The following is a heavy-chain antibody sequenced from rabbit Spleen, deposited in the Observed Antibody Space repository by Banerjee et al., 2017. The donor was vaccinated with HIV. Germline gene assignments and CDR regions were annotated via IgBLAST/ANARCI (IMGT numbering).Heavy chain of an antibody. Sequence: QEQLEESGGGLVKPEGSLTLACKASGFSFSDRDVMCWVRQAPGKGLEWIACINAVTGKAVYASWAKGRFTFSKTSSTTVTLQMTSLTVADTATYFCARAIVPWLGLTRLDLLGPGTLVTVS. J-gene: IGHJ3*01. V-gene: IGHV1S45*01. CDR2: INAVTGKA. CDR1: GFSFSDRDV. D-gene: IGHD4-1*01. CDR3: ARAIVPWLGLTRLDL.